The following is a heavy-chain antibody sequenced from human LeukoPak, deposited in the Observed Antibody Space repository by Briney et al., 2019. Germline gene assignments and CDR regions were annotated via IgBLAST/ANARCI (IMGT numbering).Heavy chain of an antibody. CDR1: GGSLSGYY. CDR3: ASERTNWFDP. CDR2: INHSGST. Sequence: SETLSLTCAVYGGSLSGYYWSWIRQPPGKGLEWIGEINHSGSTNYNPSLKSRVTISVDTSKNQFSLKLSSVTAADTAVYYCASERTNWFDPWGQGTLVTVSS. V-gene: IGHV4-34*01. D-gene: IGHD1-1*01. J-gene: IGHJ5*02.